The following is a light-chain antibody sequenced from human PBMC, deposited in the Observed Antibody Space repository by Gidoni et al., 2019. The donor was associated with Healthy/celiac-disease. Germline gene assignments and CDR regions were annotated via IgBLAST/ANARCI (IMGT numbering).Light chain of an antibody. CDR2: QDS. V-gene: IGLV3-1*01. Sequence: SYELTQPPSVSVSPGQTASITCSGDKLGDKYACWYQQKPRQSPVLVIYQDSKRPSGIPERFSGSNSGNTATLTLSGTQAMDEADYYCQAWDSSTVVFGGGTKLTVL. J-gene: IGLJ2*01. CDR1: KLGDKY. CDR3: QAWDSSTVV.